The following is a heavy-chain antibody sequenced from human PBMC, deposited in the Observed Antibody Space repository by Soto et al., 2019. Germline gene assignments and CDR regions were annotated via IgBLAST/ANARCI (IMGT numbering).Heavy chain of an antibody. CDR2: INHSGST. CDR1: GGSFSGYY. V-gene: IGHV4-34*01. CDR3: ARGDRGLLWFGELLSRTQFDP. Sequence: SETLSLTCAVYGGSFSGYYWSWIRQPPGKGLEWIGEINHSGSTNYNPSLKSRVTISVDTSKNQFSLKLSSVTAADTAVYYCARGDRGLLWFGELLSRTQFDPWGQGTLVTVSS. D-gene: IGHD3-10*01. J-gene: IGHJ5*02.